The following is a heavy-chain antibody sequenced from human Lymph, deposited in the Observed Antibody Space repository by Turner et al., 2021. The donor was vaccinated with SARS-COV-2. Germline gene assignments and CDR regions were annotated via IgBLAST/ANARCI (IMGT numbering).Heavy chain of an antibody. V-gene: IGHV3-7*02. Sequence: EVQLVESGGGVVQPGGSLTLSCAASGFTFTYYWMSWVHQAPGKGLSWVANIKEDGSEKYYVDSVKGRLTISRDNAKNSLFLQMNGLKAEETAVYYCARMGSSSWYFDYWGQGTLVTVSS. CDR1: GFTFTYYW. J-gene: IGHJ4*02. CDR3: ARMGSSSWYFDY. CDR2: IKEDGSEK. D-gene: IGHD1-26*01.